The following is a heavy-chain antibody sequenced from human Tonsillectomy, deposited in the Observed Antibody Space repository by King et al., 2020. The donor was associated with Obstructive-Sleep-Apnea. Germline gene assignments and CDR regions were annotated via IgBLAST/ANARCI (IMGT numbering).Heavy chain of an antibody. J-gene: IGHJ2*01. Sequence: VQLQESGPGLVKPSQTLSLTCTVSGGSISSGGDYWSWIRQHPGKGLEWIGYIYYSGNAYYNPSLESRFIISVDTSKHQFLLKLSSVTAADTAVSYCARGNVVVTTMTHLVYFDLWGRGTLVAVSS. V-gene: IGHV4-31*02. CDR2: IYYSGNA. D-gene: IGHD2-21*02. CDR1: GGSISSGGDY. CDR3: ARGNVVVTTMTHLVYFDL.